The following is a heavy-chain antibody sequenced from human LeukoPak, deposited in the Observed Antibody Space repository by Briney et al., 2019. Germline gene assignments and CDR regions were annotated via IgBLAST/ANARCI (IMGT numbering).Heavy chain of an antibody. CDR3: TNHALDY. J-gene: IGHJ4*02. CDR2: ITPSGSST. D-gene: IGHD2-2*01. V-gene: IGHV3-48*03. CDR1: GFTFTTYE. Sequence: PGGSLRLSCVASGFTFTTYEMHWVRQAPGKGLEWLSYITPSGSSTYYADSVKGRFTISRDNAKSSLYLQMNSLRVEDTAVYYCTNHALDYWGQGNLVTVSS.